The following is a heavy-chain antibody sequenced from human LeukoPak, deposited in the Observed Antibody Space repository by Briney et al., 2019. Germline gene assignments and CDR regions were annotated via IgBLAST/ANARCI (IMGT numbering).Heavy chain of an antibody. CDR1: GFTFSSYA. CDR3: AKDSYSSSWYPLYYMDV. CDR2: ISGSGGST. D-gene: IGHD6-13*01. Sequence: GGSLRVSCAASGFTFSSYAMSWVRQAPGKGLEWVSAISGSGGSTYYADSVKGRFTISRDNSKNTLYLQMNSLRAEDTAVYYCAKDSYSSSWYPLYYMDVWGKGTTVTVSS. J-gene: IGHJ6*03. V-gene: IGHV3-23*01.